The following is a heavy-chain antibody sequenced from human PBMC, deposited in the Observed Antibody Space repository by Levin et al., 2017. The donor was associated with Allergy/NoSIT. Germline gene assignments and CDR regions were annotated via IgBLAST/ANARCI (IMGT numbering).Heavy chain of an antibody. J-gene: IGHJ6*02. CDR3: GRFSTSLSHYGMDV. Sequence: PGGSLRLSCAASGFTFSTYWMHWVRQVPGEGLVWVSQINGDGSSVSYADSVKGRFTISRDNAKNTLYLQMDSLRAEDTAVYYCGRFSTSLSHYGMDVWGRGTMVTVSS. CDR1: GFTFSTYW. CDR2: INGDGSSV. D-gene: IGHD2-2*01. V-gene: IGHV3-74*01.